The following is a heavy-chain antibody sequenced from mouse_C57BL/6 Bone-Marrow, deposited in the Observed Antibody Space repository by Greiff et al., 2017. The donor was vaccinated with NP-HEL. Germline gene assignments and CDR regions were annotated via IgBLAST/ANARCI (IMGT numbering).Heavy chain of an antibody. CDR1: GFTFSSYG. CDR2: ISSGGSYT. CDR3: ASSY. J-gene: IGHJ3*01. V-gene: IGHV5-6*01. Sequence: DVQLVESGGDLVKPGGSLKLSCAASGFTFSSYGMSWVRQTPDKRLEWVATISSGGSYTYYPDSVKGRFTISRDNAKNTLYLQMSSLKSEDTAMYYCASSYWGQGTLVTVSA.